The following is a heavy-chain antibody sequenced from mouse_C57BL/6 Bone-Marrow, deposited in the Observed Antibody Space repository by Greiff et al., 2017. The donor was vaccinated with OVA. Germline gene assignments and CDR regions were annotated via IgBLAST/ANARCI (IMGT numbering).Heavy chain of an antibody. V-gene: IGHV1-20*01. CDR3: ASTRPY. CDR1: GYSFTDYF. CDR2: IDPYNGDT. D-gene: IGHD4-1*02. J-gene: IGHJ3*01. Sequence: EVKLQESGPELVKPGDSVKISCKASGYSFTDYFMNWVMQSHGKSLEWIGRIDPYNGDTFYNQKFKGKATLTVDKSSSTANMELRSLTSEDSAVYYCASTRPYWGQGTLVTVSA.